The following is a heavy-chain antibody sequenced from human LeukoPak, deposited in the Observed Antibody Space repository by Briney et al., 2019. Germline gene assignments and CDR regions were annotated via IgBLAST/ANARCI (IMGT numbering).Heavy chain of an antibody. CDR2: ISASGDRT. CDR3: ARDSGSPLGDAFDI. V-gene: IGHV3-23*01. Sequence: GGSLRLSCAASGFTFSSYTMNWVRQAPGKGLEWVSTISASGDRTWYADSVKGRFTISRDNSKNTLYLQMNSLRAEDTAVYYCARDSGSPLGDAFDIWGQGTMVTVSS. J-gene: IGHJ3*02. CDR1: GFTFSSYT. D-gene: IGHD1-26*01.